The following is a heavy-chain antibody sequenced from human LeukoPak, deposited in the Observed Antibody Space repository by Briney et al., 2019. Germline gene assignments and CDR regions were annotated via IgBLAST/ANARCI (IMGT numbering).Heavy chain of an antibody. Sequence: SLXXSXAASGFTFSSYGMSWVRQAPGKGLEWVSAISGSGGSTYYADSVKGRFTISRDNSKNTLYLQMNSLRAEDTAVYYCARDGGELELFYWGQGTLVTVSS. V-gene: IGHV3-23*01. J-gene: IGHJ4*02. CDR2: ISGSGGST. CDR1: GFTFSSYG. CDR3: ARDGGELELFY. D-gene: IGHD1-7*01.